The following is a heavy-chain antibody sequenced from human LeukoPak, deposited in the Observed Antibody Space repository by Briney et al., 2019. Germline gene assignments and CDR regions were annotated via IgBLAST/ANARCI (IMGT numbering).Heavy chain of an antibody. D-gene: IGHD3-16*01. CDR3: AKEPITFGTNVDEYFQH. V-gene: IGHV3-23*01. Sequence: GGSLRLSCAASGFTFSSYAMSWVRQAPGKGLEWVSAISGSGGSTYYADSVKGRFTISRDNSKNTLYLQMNSLRAEDTAVYYCAKEPITFGTNVDEYFQHWGQGTLVTVSS. CDR1: GFTFSSYA. CDR2: ISGSGGST. J-gene: IGHJ1*01.